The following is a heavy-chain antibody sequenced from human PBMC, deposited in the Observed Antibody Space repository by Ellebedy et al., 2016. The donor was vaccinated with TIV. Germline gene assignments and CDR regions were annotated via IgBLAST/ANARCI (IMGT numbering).Heavy chain of an antibody. CDR3: ARDLDKSSGWYGGAAY. D-gene: IGHD6-19*01. CDR1: GFTFDNFA. J-gene: IGHJ4*02. V-gene: IGHV3-23*01. Sequence: GESLKISCATSGFTFDNFAMRWFRQAPGKGLEWVSAITGSGDRTFYADSVKGRFTIPRDNSMTTLYLQMNSLRAEDTAVYYCARDLDKSSGWYGGAAYWGQGTLVTVSS. CDR2: ITGSGDRT.